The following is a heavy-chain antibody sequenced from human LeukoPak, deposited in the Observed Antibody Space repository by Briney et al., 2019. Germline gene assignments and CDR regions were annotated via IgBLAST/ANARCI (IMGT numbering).Heavy chain of an antibody. Sequence: SETLSLTCAVYGGSFSAYYWSWIRQPPGKGLEWIGEINHSGSTNYNLSLKSRVTISVDTSKNQFPLRLSSVTAADTALYYCARVRKSGDAFDIWGQGTMVTVSS. V-gene: IGHV4-34*01. D-gene: IGHD7-27*01. J-gene: IGHJ3*02. CDR2: INHSGST. CDR3: ARVRKSGDAFDI. CDR1: GGSFSAYY.